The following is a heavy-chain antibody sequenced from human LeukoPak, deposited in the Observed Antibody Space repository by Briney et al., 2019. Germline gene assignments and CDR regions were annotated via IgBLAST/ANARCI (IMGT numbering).Heavy chain of an antibody. CDR2: FDPEDGET. CDR1: GYTLTELS. CDR3: ATNGITMVRGVTYGY. V-gene: IGHV1-24*01. Sequence: ASVKVSCKVSGYTLTELSMHWVRQAPGKGLEWMGGFDPEDGETIYARKFQGRVTMTEDTSTDTAYMELSSLRSEDTAVYYCATNGITMVRGVTYGYWGQGTLVTVSS. J-gene: IGHJ4*02. D-gene: IGHD3-10*01.